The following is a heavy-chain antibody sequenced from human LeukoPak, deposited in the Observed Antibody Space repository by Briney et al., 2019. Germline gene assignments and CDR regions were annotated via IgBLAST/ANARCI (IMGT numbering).Heavy chain of an antibody. D-gene: IGHD1-26*01. Sequence: KPSETLSLTCAVYGGSFSGYYWTWIRQPPGKGLQWIGEINHSGSTNYNPSLKTRVTISVDTSKNQFSLKLNSVTAADTAVYYCARDPYSGAYGDTYYYYMDVWGKGTTVTISS. CDR3: ARDPYSGAYGDTYYYYMDV. CDR2: INHSGST. CDR1: GGSFSGYY. V-gene: IGHV4-34*01. J-gene: IGHJ6*03.